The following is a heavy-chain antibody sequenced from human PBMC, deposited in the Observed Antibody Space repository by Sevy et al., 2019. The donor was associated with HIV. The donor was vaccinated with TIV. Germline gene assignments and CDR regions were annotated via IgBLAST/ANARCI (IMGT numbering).Heavy chain of an antibody. CDR1: GGSFSGYY. CDR3: ARGGFNYYGSGSRKTFDY. CDR2: INHSGST. J-gene: IGHJ4*02. Sequence: SETLPLTCAVYGGSFSGYYWSWIRQPPGKGLEWIGEINHSGSTNYNPSLKSRVTISVDTSKNQFSLKLSSVTAADTAVYYCARGGFNYYGSGSRKTFDYWGQGTLVTVSS. D-gene: IGHD3-10*01. V-gene: IGHV4-34*01.